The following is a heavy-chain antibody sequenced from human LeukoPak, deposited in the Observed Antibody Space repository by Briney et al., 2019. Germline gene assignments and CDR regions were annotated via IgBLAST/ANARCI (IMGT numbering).Heavy chain of an antibody. CDR1: GFTFSRYN. CDR3: AREGGYYDILPGHRHYAFDI. V-gene: IGHV3-21*01. D-gene: IGHD3-9*01. Sequence: GGSLRLSCAVSGFTFSRYNMNWVRQAPGKGLEWVSSFTCSSYIYYADSVKGRFTISRDNAKNSLYLQMDSLRAEGTAVYYCAREGGYYDILPGHRHYAFDIWGQGTMVTVSS. CDR2: FTCSSYI. J-gene: IGHJ3*02.